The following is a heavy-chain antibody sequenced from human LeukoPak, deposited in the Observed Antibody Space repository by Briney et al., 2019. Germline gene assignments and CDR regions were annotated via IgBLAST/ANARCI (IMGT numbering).Heavy chain of an antibody. J-gene: IGHJ4*02. Sequence: ASVKVSCKASGYTFTGNYMHWVRQAPGQGLEGMGWINPDSGGTNYAQKFQVRVTMTRDTSISTAYMELSRLRSDDTAVYYCAREEGYYESSGYYVWGQGTLVTVSS. CDR1: GYTFTGNY. V-gene: IGHV1-2*02. D-gene: IGHD3-22*01. CDR2: INPDSGGT. CDR3: AREEGYYESSGYYV.